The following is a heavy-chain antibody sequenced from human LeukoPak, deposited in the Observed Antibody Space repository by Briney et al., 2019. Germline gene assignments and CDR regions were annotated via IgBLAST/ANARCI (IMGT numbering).Heavy chain of an antibody. V-gene: IGHV4-59*01. CDR3: AGKEWELHPFDY. CDR1: GGSISSYY. Sequence: SETLSLTCTVSGGSISSYYWSWIRQPPGKGLEWIGYIYYSGSTNYNPSLKSRVTISVDTSKNQFSLKLSSVTAADTAVYYCAGKEWELHPFDYWGQGTLVTVSP. J-gene: IGHJ4*02. CDR2: IYYSGST. D-gene: IGHD1-26*01.